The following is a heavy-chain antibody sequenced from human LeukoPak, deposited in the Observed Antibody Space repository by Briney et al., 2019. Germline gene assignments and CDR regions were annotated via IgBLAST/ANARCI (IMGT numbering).Heavy chain of an antibody. CDR1: GYTLTNYN. D-gene: IGHD3-16*01. J-gene: IGHJ4*02. Sequence: GASVKVSCKASGYTLTNYNISWVRQAPGQGLEWMGWINTYKGDTLYAQKLQGRVTMTADTSTNTAYMELRSLRFDDTAVYYCAKDGARWYWGQGTLVTVSS. CDR2: INTYKGDT. V-gene: IGHV1-18*01. CDR3: AKDGARWY.